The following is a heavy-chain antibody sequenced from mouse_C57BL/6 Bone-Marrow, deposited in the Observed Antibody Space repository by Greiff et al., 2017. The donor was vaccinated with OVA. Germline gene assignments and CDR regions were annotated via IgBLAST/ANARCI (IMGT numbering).Heavy chain of an antibody. Sequence: QVQLKESGAELARPGASVKMSCKASGYTFTSYTMHWVKQRPGQGLEWIGYINPSSGYTKYNQKFKDKATLTADKSSSTAYMQLSRLTSEDSAVYYCARPYGYFDVWGTGTTVTVSS. V-gene: IGHV1-4*01. J-gene: IGHJ1*03. CDR2: INPSSGYT. D-gene: IGHD2-10*02. CDR3: ARPYGYFDV. CDR1: GYTFTSYT.